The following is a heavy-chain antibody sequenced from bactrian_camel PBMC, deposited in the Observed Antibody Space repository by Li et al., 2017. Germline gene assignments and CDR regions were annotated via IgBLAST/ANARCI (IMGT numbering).Heavy chain of an antibody. Sequence: VQLVESGGGSVQAGGSLKLSCEISGYTTTLRRSVGWFRQAPGKEREFVSEVDPSGGTTYTDSVKGRFTISQDGAKTAVSLQMNSLKSDDTAIYYCVPRNWGAYDCSYGSWCYKGYWGQGTQVTVS. CDR1: GYTTTLRRS. J-gene: IGHJ4*01. D-gene: IGHD2*01. V-gene: IGHV3S53*01. CDR2: VDPSGGT. CDR3: VPRNWGAYDCSYGSWCYKGY.